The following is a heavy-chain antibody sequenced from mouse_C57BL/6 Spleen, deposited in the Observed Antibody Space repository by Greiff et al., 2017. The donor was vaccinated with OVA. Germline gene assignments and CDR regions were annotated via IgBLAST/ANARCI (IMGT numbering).Heavy chain of an antibody. J-gene: IGHJ4*01. CDR2: IDPETGGT. D-gene: IGHD1-1*01. CDR3: VYGRSFMDY. V-gene: IGHV1-15*01. Sequence: VQRVESGAELVRPGASVTLSCKASGYTFTDYEMHWVKQTPVHGLEWIGAIDPETGGTAYNQKFKGKAILTADKSSSTAYMELRSLTSEDSAVYYCVYGRSFMDYWGQGTSVTVSS. CDR1: GYTFTDYE.